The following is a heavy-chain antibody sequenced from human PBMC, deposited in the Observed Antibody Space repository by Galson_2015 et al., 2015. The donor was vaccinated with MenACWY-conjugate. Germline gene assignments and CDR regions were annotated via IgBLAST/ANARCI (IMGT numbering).Heavy chain of an antibody. CDR3: ARGVVPAAMDY. CDR2: IYWDDDK. J-gene: IGHJ4*02. V-gene: IGHV2-5*02. Sequence: PALVKPTQTLTLTCTFSGFSLSTSGVGVGWIRQPPGKALEWLALIYWDDDKRYSPSLKSRLTITKDTSKNQVVLTMTNMDPVDTATYYCARGVVPAAMDYWGQGTLVTVSS. CDR1: GFSLSTSGVG. D-gene: IGHD2-2*01.